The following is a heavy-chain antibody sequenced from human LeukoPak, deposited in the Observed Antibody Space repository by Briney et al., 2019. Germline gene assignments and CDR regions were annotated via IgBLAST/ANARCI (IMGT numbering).Heavy chain of an antibody. J-gene: IGHJ4*02. V-gene: IGHV1-69*01. CDR3: TRVDAYCGGDCSFDY. Sequence: ASVKVSCKASGGTFSSHAISWVRQAPGQGLEWMGGIIPIFGRANYAQKFQGRVTITADESTSTAYMKLSSLRSEDTAVYYCTRVDAYCGGDCSFDYWGQGTLVTVSS. D-gene: IGHD2-21*02. CDR1: GGTFSSHA. CDR2: IIPIFGRA.